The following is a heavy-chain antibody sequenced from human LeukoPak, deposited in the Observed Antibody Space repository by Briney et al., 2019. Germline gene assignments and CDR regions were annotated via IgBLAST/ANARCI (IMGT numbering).Heavy chain of an antibody. CDR2: INPNSGGT. CDR1: GYTFTGYY. D-gene: IGHD2-15*01. V-gene: IGHV1-2*02. J-gene: IGHJ4*01. CDR3: ALLGYCSGGSCANFDY. Sequence: GASVKVSCKASGYTFTGYYMHWVRQAPGQGLEWMGWINPNSGGTNYAQKFQGRVTMTRDTSISTAYMELSRLRSDDTAVYYCALLGYCSGGSCANFDYWGHGTLVTVSS.